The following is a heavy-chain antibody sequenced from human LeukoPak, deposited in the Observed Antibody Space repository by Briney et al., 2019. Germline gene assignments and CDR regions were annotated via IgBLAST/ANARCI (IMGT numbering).Heavy chain of an antibody. CDR3: ARGLMYSGLKTRLRILGY. D-gene: IGHD4-17*01. V-gene: IGHV4-34*01. CDR1: GGSFSGYY. J-gene: IGHJ4*02. Sequence: SETLSLTCAVYGGSFSGYYWSWIRQPPGKGLEWIGEINHSGSTNYNPSVKSRVTISVDTSKNQFSLKLSSVTAADTAVYYCARGLMYSGLKTRLRILGYLGQGTPV. CDR2: INHSGST.